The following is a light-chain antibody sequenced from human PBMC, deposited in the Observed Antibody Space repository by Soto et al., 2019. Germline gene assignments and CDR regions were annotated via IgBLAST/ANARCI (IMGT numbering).Light chain of an antibody. CDR1: QTVRNNY. J-gene: IGKJ4*01. Sequence: EFVLTQSPGTLSLSPGERATLSCRASQTVRNNYLAWYQQKPGQAPRLLIYDAFSRATGIPDRFSGGGSGTDFTLTNSRLEPEDFAVYYCQQFSSYPLTFGGGTKVEIK. V-gene: IGKV3-20*01. CDR3: QQFSSYPLT. CDR2: DAF.